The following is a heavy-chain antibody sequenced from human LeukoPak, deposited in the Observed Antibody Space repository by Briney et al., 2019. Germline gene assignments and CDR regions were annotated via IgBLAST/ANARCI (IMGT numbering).Heavy chain of an antibody. CDR1: GFTFSSYE. Sequence: PGGSLRLSCAVSGFTFSSYEMNWVRQAPGKGLEWVSYISSSGFNIYYADSVKGRFTISRDNAKNSLYLQMNSLRAEDTAVYYCARHVVGVGFDYWGQGTLVTVSS. CDR3: ARHVVGVGFDY. V-gene: IGHV3-48*03. J-gene: IGHJ4*02. D-gene: IGHD3-22*01. CDR2: ISSSGFNI.